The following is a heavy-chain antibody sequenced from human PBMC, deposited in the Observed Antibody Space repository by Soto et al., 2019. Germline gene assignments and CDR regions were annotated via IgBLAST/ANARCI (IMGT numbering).Heavy chain of an antibody. Sequence: ASVQVSCKTSGSTFTDDYLHWLRQAPLQGLEWMGWINPHSGNTNYAQKFLGRVSMTRDTSISTAYMELLSLTSDDTAIYYCARAVYCGSDCYSYGMDVWGQGNTVTVCS. CDR1: GSTFTDDY. D-gene: IGHD3-22*01. J-gene: IGHJ6*02. CDR3: ARAVYCGSDCYSYGMDV. V-gene: IGHV1-2*02. CDR2: INPHSGNT.